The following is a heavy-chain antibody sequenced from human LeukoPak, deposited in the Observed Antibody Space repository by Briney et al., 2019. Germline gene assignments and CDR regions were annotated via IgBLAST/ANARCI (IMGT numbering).Heavy chain of an antibody. V-gene: IGHV4-39*01. J-gene: IGHJ6*03. CDR1: GDSISSSRYY. Sequence: SETLSLTCTVSGDSISSSRYYWGWIRQPPGKGLEWIGSIYYSGSTYYNPSLKSRVTISVDTSKNQFSLKLSSVTAADTDVYYCARVSYSSSWCYHYMDVWGKGTTVTVSS. D-gene: IGHD6-13*01. CDR2: IYYSGST. CDR3: ARVSYSSSWCYHYMDV.